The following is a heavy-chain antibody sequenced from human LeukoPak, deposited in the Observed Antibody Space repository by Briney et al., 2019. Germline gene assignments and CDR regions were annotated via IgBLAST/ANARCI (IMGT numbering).Heavy chain of an antibody. CDR2: INHSGST. Sequence: KPSETLSLTCAVYSGSFSGYYWSWIRQPPGKGLEWIGEINHSGSTNYNPSLKSRVTISVDTSKNQFSLKLSSVTAADTAVYYCARGRGDCSSTSCYTPYYFDYWGQGTLVTVSS. V-gene: IGHV4-34*01. D-gene: IGHD2-2*02. J-gene: IGHJ4*02. CDR1: SGSFSGYY. CDR3: ARGRGDCSSTSCYTPYYFDY.